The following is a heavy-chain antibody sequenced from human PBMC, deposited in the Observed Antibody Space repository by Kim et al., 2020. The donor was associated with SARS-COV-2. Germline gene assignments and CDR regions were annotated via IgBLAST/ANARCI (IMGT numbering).Heavy chain of an antibody. V-gene: IGHV1-24*01. Sequence: ASVKVSCKVSGYTLTELSMHWVRQAPGKGLEWMGGFDPEDGETIYAQKFQGRVTMTEDTSTDTAYMELSSLRSEDTAVYYCATGGSGTTEYYFDYWGQGTLVTVSS. D-gene: IGHD3-3*01. CDR2: FDPEDGET. CDR3: ATGGSGTTEYYFDY. CDR1: GYTLTELS. J-gene: IGHJ4*02.